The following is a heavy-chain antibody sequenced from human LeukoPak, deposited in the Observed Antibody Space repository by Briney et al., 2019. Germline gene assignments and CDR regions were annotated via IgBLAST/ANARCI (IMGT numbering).Heavy chain of an antibody. V-gene: IGHV3-23*01. CDR1: GFTFSSYA. CDR3: AKSQDGGRLFHFDY. CDR2: ISGSGGST. D-gene: IGHD1-26*01. J-gene: IGHJ4*02. Sequence: GGSLRLSCAASGFTFSSYAMSWVRQAPEKGLEWVSVISGSGGSTYSADSVKGRFSISRDNSKNTLYLQMNSLRAEDTAVYFCAKSQDGGRLFHFDYWGQGTLVTVSS.